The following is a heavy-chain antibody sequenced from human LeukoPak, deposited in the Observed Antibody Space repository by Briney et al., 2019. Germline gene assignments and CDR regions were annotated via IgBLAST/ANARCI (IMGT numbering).Heavy chain of an antibody. V-gene: IGHV3-74*01. CDR3: TRGDFYVGAHDY. CDR2: INSDGSDT. J-gene: IGHJ4*02. CDR1: CFTFSSYW. D-gene: IGHD1-26*01. Sequence: PGGSLRLSCAASCFTFSSYWMHWVRQAPGKGLVWVSRINSDGSDTSYADSVKGRFTISRDNAKNTLYLQMNSLRAGDTAVYYCTRGDFYVGAHDYWGLGTLVVVSS.